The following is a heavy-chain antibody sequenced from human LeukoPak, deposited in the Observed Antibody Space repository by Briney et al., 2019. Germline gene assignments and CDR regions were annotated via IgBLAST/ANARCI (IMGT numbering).Heavy chain of an antibody. CDR3: ARVLWDSSGYSLDY. CDR2: INHSGGT. Sequence: SETLSLTCAVYGGSFSGYYWSWIRQPPGKGLEWIGEINHSGGTNYNPSLKSRVTISVDTSKNQFSLKLSSVTAADTAVYYCARVLWDSSGYSLDYWGQGTLVTVSS. CDR1: GGSFSGYY. V-gene: IGHV4-34*01. D-gene: IGHD3-22*01. J-gene: IGHJ4*02.